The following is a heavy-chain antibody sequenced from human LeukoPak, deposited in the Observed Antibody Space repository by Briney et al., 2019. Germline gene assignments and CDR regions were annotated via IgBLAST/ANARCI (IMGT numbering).Heavy chain of an antibody. V-gene: IGHV3-7*01. J-gene: IGHJ4*02. CDR1: GFTFSSYW. CDR2: IKQDGSEK. CDR3: ARSSEVGATHFDY. Sequence: GGSLRLSCAASGFTFSSYWMSWVRQAPGKGLEWVANIKQDGSEKYYVDSVKGRFTISRDNAKNSLYLQMNSLRAEDTAVYYCARSSEVGATHFDYWGQGTLVTVSS. D-gene: IGHD1-26*01.